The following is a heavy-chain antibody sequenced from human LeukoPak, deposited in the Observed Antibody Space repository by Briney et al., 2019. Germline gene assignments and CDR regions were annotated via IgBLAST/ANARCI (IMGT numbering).Heavy chain of an antibody. Sequence: ASVKVSCKASGGTFSSYAISWVRQAPGQGLEWMGGIIPIFGTANYAQKFQGRVTITADESTSTAYMELSSLRSEDTAVYYCARIDSTVTSVGYYYYYMDVWGKGTTVTVSS. D-gene: IGHD4-11*01. CDR2: IIPIFGTA. V-gene: IGHV1-69*13. J-gene: IGHJ6*03. CDR1: GGTFSSYA. CDR3: ARIDSTVTSVGYYYYYMDV.